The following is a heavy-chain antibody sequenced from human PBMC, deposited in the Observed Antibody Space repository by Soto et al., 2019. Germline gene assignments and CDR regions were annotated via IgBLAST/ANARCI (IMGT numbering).Heavy chain of an antibody. Sequence: PSETLSLTCTVSGGSISSYYWSWIRQPPGKGLGWIGYVHDSWGSHYNPSHKSRVAISLDTSKSQFSLKLPSVTATDPAVYYCVRQGLGALHGLVDVWGQGTTVTVSS. CDR2: VHDSWGS. CDR3: VRQGLGALHGLVDV. D-gene: IGHD4-4*01. J-gene: IGHJ6*02. CDR1: GGSISSYY. V-gene: IGHV4-59*08.